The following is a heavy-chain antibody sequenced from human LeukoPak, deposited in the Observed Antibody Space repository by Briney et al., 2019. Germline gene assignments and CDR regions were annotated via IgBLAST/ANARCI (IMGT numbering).Heavy chain of an antibody. J-gene: IGHJ5*02. CDR3: AKKLVPYYYDSSGYS. Sequence: PGGSLRVSCAASGFTFSSYAMSWVRQAPGKRLEWVSAISGSGGSTYYADSVKGRFTISRDNSKNTLYLQMNSLRAEDTAVYYCAKKLVPYYYDSSGYSWGQGTLVTVSS. CDR1: GFTFSSYA. CDR2: ISGSGGST. V-gene: IGHV3-23*01. D-gene: IGHD3-22*01.